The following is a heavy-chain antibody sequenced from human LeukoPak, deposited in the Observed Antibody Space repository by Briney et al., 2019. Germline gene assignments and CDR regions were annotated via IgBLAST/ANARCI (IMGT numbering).Heavy chain of an antibody. J-gene: IGHJ4*02. Sequence: SQTLSLTCTVSGGSISSGDYYWSWIRQPPGKRLEWIGYIYYSGSSFYNPSLKSRVTISVDTSKNHVSLNLSSVTAADTAVYYCARGNNPYYFDYWGQGTLVTVSS. CDR3: ARGNNPYYFDY. CDR2: IYYSGSS. CDR1: GGSISSGDYY. D-gene: IGHD2/OR15-2a*01. V-gene: IGHV4-30-4*08.